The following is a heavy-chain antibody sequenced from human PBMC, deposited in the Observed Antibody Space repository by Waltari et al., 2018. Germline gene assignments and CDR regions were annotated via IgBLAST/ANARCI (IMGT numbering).Heavy chain of an antibody. J-gene: IGHJ6*02. Sequence: EVQLVESGGGLVQPGGSLRLSCEASGFTFSSYWMHWVRQVPGKGLVWVSAITSEGSRTRYADSVKGRFTISRDNAKTTLYLKMNSLRAEDTAVYYWARHRPGGYGMDVWSHGTTVTVSS. D-gene: IGHD2-15*01. V-gene: IGHV3-74*01. CDR3: ARHRPGGYGMDV. CDR1: GFTFSSYW. CDR2: ITSEGSRT.